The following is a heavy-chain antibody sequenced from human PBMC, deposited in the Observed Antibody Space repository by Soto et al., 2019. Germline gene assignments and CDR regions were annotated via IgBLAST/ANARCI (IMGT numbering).Heavy chain of an antibody. CDR3: ATRAADYDFWSGYYSYYYYMDV. CDR1: GGSISSYY. CDR2: IYYSGST. D-gene: IGHD3-3*01. V-gene: IGHV4-59*08. J-gene: IGHJ6*03. Sequence: SETLSLTCAVSGGSISSYYWSWIRQPPGKGLEWIGYIYYSGSTNYNPSLKSRVTISVDTSKNQFSLKLSSVTAADTAVYYCATRAADYDFWSGYYSYYYYMDVWGKGTTVTV.